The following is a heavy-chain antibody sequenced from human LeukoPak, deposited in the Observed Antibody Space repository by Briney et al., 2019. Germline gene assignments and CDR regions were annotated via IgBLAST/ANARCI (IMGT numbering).Heavy chain of an antibody. V-gene: IGHV3-48*03. Sequence: PGGSLRISCAASGFTFSNYWMTWVRQAPGKGLEWVSYITNSGSTIDYADSVKGRFTISRDNAKNSLYLQMSSLRAEDTAVYYCVRGGGTSYKYNAFDIWGQGTMVTVSS. J-gene: IGHJ3*02. CDR3: VRGGGTSYKYNAFDI. CDR1: GFTFSNYW. CDR2: ITNSGSTI. D-gene: IGHD2-15*01.